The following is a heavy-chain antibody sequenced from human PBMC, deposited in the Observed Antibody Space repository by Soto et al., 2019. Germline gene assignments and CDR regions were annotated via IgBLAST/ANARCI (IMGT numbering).Heavy chain of an antibody. CDR1: GFTFSSYA. Sequence: GGSLRLSCAASGFTFSSYAMSWVRQAPGKGLEWVSAISGSGGSTYYADSVKGRFTISRDNSKNTLYLQMNSLRAEDTAVYYCAKDLARGGTRKRLYFDYWGQGTLVTVSS. CDR2: ISGSGGST. CDR3: AKDLARGGTRKRLYFDY. V-gene: IGHV3-23*01. D-gene: IGHD3-16*01. J-gene: IGHJ4*02.